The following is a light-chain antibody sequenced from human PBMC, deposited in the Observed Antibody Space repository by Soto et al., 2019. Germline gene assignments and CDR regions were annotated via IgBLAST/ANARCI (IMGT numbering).Light chain of an antibody. J-gene: IGKJ1*01. V-gene: IGKV1-5*03. CDR1: QTISSW. CDR3: QHYNSYSEA. Sequence: DIQMTQSPSTLSGSVGDRVTITCRASQTISSWLAWYQQKTGKAPKLLIYKASTLKSGVPSRFSGSGSGKEFTLTISSLQPDDFATYYCQHYNSYSEAFGQGTKVELK. CDR2: KAS.